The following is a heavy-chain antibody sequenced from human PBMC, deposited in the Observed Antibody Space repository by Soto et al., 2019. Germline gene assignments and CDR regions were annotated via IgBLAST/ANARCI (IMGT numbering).Heavy chain of an antibody. Sequence: QVQLVQSGGEVKKPGASVKVSCKASGYTFISHAITWVRQAPGQGLEWMGWISGYNGDTNYAQDLQGRVTMTTDTSTSTAYMEMRSLRSDDTAVYYCERSKRYCRGGSCYWNWFDPWGQGTLVTVSS. CDR2: ISGYNGDT. CDR3: ERSKRYCRGGSCYWNWFDP. D-gene: IGHD2-15*01. V-gene: IGHV1-18*01. CDR1: GYTFISHA. J-gene: IGHJ5*02.